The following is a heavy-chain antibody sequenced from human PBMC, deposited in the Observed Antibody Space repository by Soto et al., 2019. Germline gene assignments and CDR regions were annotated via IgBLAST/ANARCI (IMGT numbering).Heavy chain of an antibody. CDR2: IYSGGST. D-gene: IGHD3-10*01. CDR1: GFTVSSNY. Sequence: HPGGSLRLSCAASGFTVSSNYMSWVRQAPGKGLEWVSVIYSGGSTYYADSVKGRFTISRDNSKNTLYLQMNSLRAEDTAVYYCARLDVVRGVSLLDYWGQGTLVTVSS. CDR3: ARLDVVRGVSLLDY. V-gene: IGHV3-53*01. J-gene: IGHJ4*02.